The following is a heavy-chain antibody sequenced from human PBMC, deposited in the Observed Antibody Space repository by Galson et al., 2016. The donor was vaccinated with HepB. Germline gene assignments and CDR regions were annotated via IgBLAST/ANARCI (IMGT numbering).Heavy chain of an antibody. CDR3: AREGMTTVAMLDY. D-gene: IGHD4-23*01. J-gene: IGHJ4*02. Sequence: SLRLSCAASGFIFSSYGMHWVRQAPGKGLEWVAVIWNDGSNQYYVDSAKGRFTISRDNSKNTLYLQTNSLRAEDTAVYYCAREGMTTVAMLDYWGQGTLVTVAS. CDR2: IWNDGSNQ. V-gene: IGHV3-33*01. CDR1: GFIFSSYG.